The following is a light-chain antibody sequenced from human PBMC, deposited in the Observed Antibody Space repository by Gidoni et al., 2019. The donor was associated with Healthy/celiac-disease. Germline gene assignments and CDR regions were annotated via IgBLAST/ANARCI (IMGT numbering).Light chain of an antibody. CDR1: NIGSKS. CDR2: DDS. CDR3: QVGYRSSDQVV. J-gene: IGLJ2*01. Sequence: SYVLTQPPSVSVAPGQTARITCGVNNIGSKSVHWYQQKPGQAPVLVVYDDSDRPSGIPARFSGSNSGNTATLTSSRVEAGEEDDYYCQVGYRSSDQVVFGGGTKLTVL. V-gene: IGLV3-21*02.